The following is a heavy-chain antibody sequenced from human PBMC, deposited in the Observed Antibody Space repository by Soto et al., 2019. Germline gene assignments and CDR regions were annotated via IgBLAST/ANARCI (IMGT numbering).Heavy chain of an antibody. CDR1: GDSVASNSAA. D-gene: IGHD4-4*01. CDR3: ARDSSNDAHYLDY. CDR2: TYYRSKWYN. J-gene: IGHJ4*02. Sequence: QVQLQQSGPGLVKPSQTLSLTCAISGDSVASNSAAWNWIRQSPSRGLEWLGRTYYRSKWYNDYAISVKSRIRINPVSSKNHFSLQLNSVTPEDTAVYYCARDSSNDAHYLDYWGQGTLVTVSS. V-gene: IGHV6-1*01.